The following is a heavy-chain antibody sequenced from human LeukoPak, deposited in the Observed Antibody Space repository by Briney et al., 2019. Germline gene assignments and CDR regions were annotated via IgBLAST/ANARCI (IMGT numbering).Heavy chain of an antibody. J-gene: IGHJ4*02. V-gene: IGHV3-43*02. Sequence: GGSLRLSCAASGFTFGDYTMHWFRQPPGRGLQWVSLTTGDGGTTSYAGSVKGRFTIPRDNSKNSLYLHMNSLRNEDTALYYCAKGHFGAGHYWGQGTLVTVSS. CDR3: AKGHFGAGHY. CDR1: GFTFGDYT. D-gene: IGHD3-3*01. CDR2: TTGDGGTT.